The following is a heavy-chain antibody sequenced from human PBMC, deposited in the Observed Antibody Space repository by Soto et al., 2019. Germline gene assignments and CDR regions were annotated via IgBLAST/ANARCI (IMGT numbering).Heavy chain of an antibody. CDR3: ARDYGSGDFDY. CDR1: GATFTSYL. CDR2: ISPYNGNT. V-gene: IGHV1-18*01. J-gene: IGHJ4*02. Sequence: ASVKVSCKASGATFTSYLISWVRQAPGQGLEWMGGISPYNGNTNYAQKLQGRVTMTTDTSMSTAYMELRSLRSDDTAVYYCARDYGSGDFDYWGQGTLVTVSS. D-gene: IGHD3-10*01.